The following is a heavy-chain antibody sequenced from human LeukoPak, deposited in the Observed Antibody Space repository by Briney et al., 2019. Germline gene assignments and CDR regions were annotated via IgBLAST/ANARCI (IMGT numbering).Heavy chain of an antibody. CDR1: NGSISRYY. CDR3: ARSPGFVDTSTGEWFDP. Sequence: SETLSLTYSVSNGSISRYYWTWIRQSPGKGLEWIGFVYSSGTTSFNPSLESRVTISLDTSRSQFSLKLRSVTTADTAVYYCARSPGFVDTSTGEWFDPWGPGALVIVSS. D-gene: IGHD7-27*01. V-gene: IGHV4-59*13. CDR2: VYSSGTT. J-gene: IGHJ5*02.